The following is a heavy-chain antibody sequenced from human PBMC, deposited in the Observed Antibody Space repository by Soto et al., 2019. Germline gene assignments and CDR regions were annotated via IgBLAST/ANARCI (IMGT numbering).Heavy chain of an antibody. CDR1: GGTFSSYA. J-gene: IGHJ5*02. Sequence: SVKVSCKASGGTFSSYAISWVRQAPGQGLEWMGGIIPIFGTANYAQKFQGRVTITADESTSTAYMELSSLRSEDTAVYYCARGGIWSGYYSFRWFDPLGQGTLVTVSS. CDR3: ARGGIWSGYYSFRWFDP. CDR2: IIPIFGTA. V-gene: IGHV1-69*13. D-gene: IGHD3-3*01.